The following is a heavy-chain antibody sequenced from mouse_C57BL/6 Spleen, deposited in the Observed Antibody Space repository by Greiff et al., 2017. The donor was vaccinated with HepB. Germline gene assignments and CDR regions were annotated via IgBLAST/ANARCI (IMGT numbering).Heavy chain of an antibody. J-gene: IGHJ1*03. CDR3: AREGYGNLAFDV. Sequence: EVHLVESGGDLVKPGGSLKLSCAASGFTFSSYGMSWVRQTPDKRLEWVATISSGGSYTYYPDSVKGRFTISRDNAKNTLYLQMSSLKSEDTAMYYCAREGYGNLAFDVWGTGTTVTVSS. CDR1: GFTFSSYG. CDR2: ISSGGSYT. V-gene: IGHV5-6*01. D-gene: IGHD2-1*01.